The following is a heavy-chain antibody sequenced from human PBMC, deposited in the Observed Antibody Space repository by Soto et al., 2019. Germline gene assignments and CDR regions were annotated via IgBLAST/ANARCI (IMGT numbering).Heavy chain of an antibody. V-gene: IGHV1-69*01. CDR1: GGTFSSYA. D-gene: IGHD4-17*01. CDR2: IIPIFGTA. J-gene: IGHJ6*02. CDR3: ARPGRNYGDYGGSRRYYYYYGMDV. Sequence: QVQLVQSGAEVKKPGSSVKVSCKASGGTFSSYAISWVRQAPGQGLEWMGGIIPIFGTANYAQKFQGRVTNNADESTSTAYMELSSLRSEDTAVYYCARPGRNYGDYGGSRRYYYYYGMDVWGQGTTVTVSS.